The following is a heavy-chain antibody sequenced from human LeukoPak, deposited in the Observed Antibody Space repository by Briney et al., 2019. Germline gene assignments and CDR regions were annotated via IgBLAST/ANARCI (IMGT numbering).Heavy chain of an antibody. Sequence: SETLSLTCTVSGGSISSYYWSWIRQPPGKGLEWIGYIYYSGSTNYNPSLKSRVTISVDTSKNQFSLKLSSVTAADTAVYYCARDRSRQLLLRREQSSGRFTNAFDIWGQGTMVTVSS. CDR2: IYYSGST. V-gene: IGHV4-59*01. J-gene: IGHJ3*02. CDR3: ARDRSRQLLLRREQSSGRFTNAFDI. CDR1: GGSISSYY. D-gene: IGHD2-2*01.